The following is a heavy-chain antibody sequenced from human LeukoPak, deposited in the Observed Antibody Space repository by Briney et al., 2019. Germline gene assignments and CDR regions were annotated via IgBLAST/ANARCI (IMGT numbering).Heavy chain of an antibody. J-gene: IGHJ6*03. V-gene: IGHV4-4*07. D-gene: IGHD6-19*01. Sequence: SETLSLTCTVSGGSISSYYWSWIRQPAGKGLEWIGRIYTSGSTNYNPSLKSRVTMSVDTSKNQFSLKLSSVTAADTAVYYCARDYGISSGWPDYYYYYMDVWGKGTTVTISS. CDR3: ARDYGISSGWPDYYYYYMDV. CDR1: GGSISSYY. CDR2: IYTSGST.